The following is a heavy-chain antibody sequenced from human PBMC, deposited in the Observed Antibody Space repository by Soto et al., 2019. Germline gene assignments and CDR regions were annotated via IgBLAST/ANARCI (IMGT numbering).Heavy chain of an antibody. CDR2: IAPIYRTA. D-gene: IGHD6-13*01. V-gene: IGHV1-69*13. CDR1: GGTFSSYR. Sequence: SVKVSCKASGGTFSSYRINWVRQAPGQGLEWVGGIAPIYRTADYAQKFQGRVTITADESARTAYLEVRSLKSQDTAVYYCARDSGAKLSSSWGQGTLVTVSS. CDR3: ARDSGAKLSSS. J-gene: IGHJ4*02.